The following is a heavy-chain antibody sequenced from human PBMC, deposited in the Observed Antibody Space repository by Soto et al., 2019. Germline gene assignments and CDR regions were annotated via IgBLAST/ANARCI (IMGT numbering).Heavy chain of an antibody. D-gene: IGHD3-22*01. V-gene: IGHV1-69*13. CDR3: ASWDSSGYGLFDY. CDR2: IIPIFGTA. CDR1: GGTFSSYA. J-gene: IGHJ4*02. Sequence: ASVKVSCKASGGTFSSYAISWVRQAPGQGLEWMGGIIPIFGTANYAQKFQGRVTITADESTSTAYMELSSLRSEDTAVYYCASWDSSGYGLFDYWGQGTLVTVSS.